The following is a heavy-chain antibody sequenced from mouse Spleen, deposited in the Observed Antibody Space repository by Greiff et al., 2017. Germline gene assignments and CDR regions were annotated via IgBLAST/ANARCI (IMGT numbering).Heavy chain of an antibody. V-gene: IGHV7-3*02. CDR2: IRNKANGYTT. D-gene: IGHD4-1*01. Sequence: EVQRVESGGGLVQPGGSLRLSCATSGFTFTDYYMSWVRQPPGKALEWLGFIRNKANGYTTEYSASVKGRFTISRDNSQSILYLQMNTLRAEDSATYYCARELPFNWDYWYFDVWGAGTTVTVSS. J-gene: IGHJ1*01. CDR1: GFTFTDYY. CDR3: ARELPFNWDYWYFDV.